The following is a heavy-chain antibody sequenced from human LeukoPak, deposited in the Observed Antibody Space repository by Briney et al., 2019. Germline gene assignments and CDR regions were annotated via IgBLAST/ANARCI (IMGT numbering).Heavy chain of an antibody. J-gene: IGHJ4*02. CDR3: ARGPIQLWPIDY. CDR1: GGSFSGYY. CDR2: INHSGST. Sequence: PSETLSLTCAVYGGSFSGYYWSWIRQPPGKGLEWIGEINHSGSTNYNPSLKSRVTISVDTSKNQFSLTLSSVTAADTAVYYCARGPIQLWPIDYWGQGTLVTVSS. V-gene: IGHV4-34*01. D-gene: IGHD5-18*01.